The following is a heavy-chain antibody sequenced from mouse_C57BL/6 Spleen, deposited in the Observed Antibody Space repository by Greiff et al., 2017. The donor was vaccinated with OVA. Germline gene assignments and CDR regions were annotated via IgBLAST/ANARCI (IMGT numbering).Heavy chain of an antibody. CDR3: ASTTGFPYWYFDV. J-gene: IGHJ1*03. CDR2: INPNNGGT. CDR1: GYTFTDYN. V-gene: IGHV1-22*01. Sequence: EVQLQQSGPELVKPGASVKMSCKASGYTFTDYNMHWVKQSHGKSLEWIGYINPNNGGTSYNQKFKGKATLTVNKSSSTAYMELRSLTSEDSAVYYCASTTGFPYWYFDVWGTGTTVTVSS. D-gene: IGHD1-1*01.